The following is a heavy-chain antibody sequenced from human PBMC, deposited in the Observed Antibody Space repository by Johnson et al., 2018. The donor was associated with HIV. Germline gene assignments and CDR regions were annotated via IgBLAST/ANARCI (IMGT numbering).Heavy chain of an antibody. V-gene: IGHV3-48*03. CDR1: GFTFSSYE. Sequence: VQLVESGGGLVQPGGSLRLSCAASGFTFSSYEMNWVRQAPGKGLEWVSYISSSGSTIYYADSVKGRFTISRDNAKNSLYLQMNSLRAEDTAVYYCARKQWLEIPSDAFDVWGQGTMVTVSS. D-gene: IGHD6-19*01. CDR2: ISSSGSTI. J-gene: IGHJ3*01. CDR3: ARKQWLEIPSDAFDV.